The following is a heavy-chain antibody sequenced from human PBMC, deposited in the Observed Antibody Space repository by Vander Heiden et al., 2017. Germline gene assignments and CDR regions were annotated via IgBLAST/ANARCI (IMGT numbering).Heavy chain of an antibody. CDR3: VRTSDRWGHLDY. V-gene: IGHV3-23*01. Sequence: DVQPLESVRRLVHPGGPLRLSCAASGFTFSTYAMNWVRQAPGKGLEWVSGIGGSGATTYYADSVRGRFTISRDNSKDTLQLQMNALRGDDTAVFYCVRTSDRWGHLDYWGQGTLVTVSS. D-gene: IGHD7-27*01. CDR1: GFTFSTYA. J-gene: IGHJ4*02. CDR2: IGGSGATT.